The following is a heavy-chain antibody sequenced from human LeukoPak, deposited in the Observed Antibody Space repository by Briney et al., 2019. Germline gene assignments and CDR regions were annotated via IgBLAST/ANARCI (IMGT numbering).Heavy chain of an antibody. J-gene: IGHJ4*02. Sequence: GGSLRLSCAASGFTFSSYGMHWVRQAPGKGLEWVAVISYDGSNKYYADSVKGRFTISRDNSKNTLYLQMNSLRAEDTAVYYCAKDDGGYSSGWYLYGYWGQGTLVTVSS. V-gene: IGHV3-30*18. D-gene: IGHD6-19*01. CDR1: GFTFSSYG. CDR2: ISYDGSNK. CDR3: AKDDGGYSSGWYLYGY.